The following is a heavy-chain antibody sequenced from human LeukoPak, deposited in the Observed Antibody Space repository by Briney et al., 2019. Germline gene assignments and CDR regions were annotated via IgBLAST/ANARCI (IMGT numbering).Heavy chain of an antibody. Sequence: GGTLRLSCEASGFTFSTFAMIWVRQPPGKGLEWVSSIFPSGGEIHYADSVRGRFTISRDNSKSTLSLQMNSLRAEDTAIYYCATYRQVLLPFESWGQGTLVTVSS. CDR3: ATYRQVLLPFES. V-gene: IGHV3-23*01. CDR1: GFTFSTFA. J-gene: IGHJ4*02. D-gene: IGHD2-8*02. CDR2: IFPSGGEI.